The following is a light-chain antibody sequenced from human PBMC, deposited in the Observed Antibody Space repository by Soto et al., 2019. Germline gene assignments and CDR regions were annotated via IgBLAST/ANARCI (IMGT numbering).Light chain of an antibody. CDR2: SDT. CDR1: SSNIGSNY. V-gene: IGLV1-47*02. J-gene: IGLJ2*01. CDR3: AAWDGSLSGRV. Sequence: QLVLTQSPSASGTPGQRVTISCSGSSSNIGSNYVYWYRQLPGTAPKLLIYSDTQRPSGVPDRFSGSKSGTSASLAISGLRSEDEADYYCAAWDGSLSGRVFGGRTKLTVL.